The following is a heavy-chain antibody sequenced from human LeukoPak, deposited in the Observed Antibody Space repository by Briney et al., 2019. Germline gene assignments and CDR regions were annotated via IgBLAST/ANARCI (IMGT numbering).Heavy chain of an antibody. CDR2: ISATTIYR. D-gene: IGHD5-24*01. Sequence: KPGGSLRLSCAASGFTFSNYDMTWVRQAPGKGLEWVSSISATTIYRSSAGSVRGRFTISRDNVENSLYLHMNGLRREDTAVYYCARIGLGRDAYNSFDYWGQGTLVIVSS. V-gene: IGHV3-21*01. J-gene: IGHJ4*02. CDR1: GFTFSNYD. CDR3: ARIGLGRDAYNSFDY.